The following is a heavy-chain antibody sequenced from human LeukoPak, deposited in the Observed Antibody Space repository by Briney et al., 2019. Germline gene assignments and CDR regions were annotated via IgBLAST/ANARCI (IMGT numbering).Heavy chain of an antibody. CDR1: GFTFSSYG. J-gene: IGHJ4*02. Sequence: PGRSLRLSCAASGFTFSSYGMHWVRQAPGKGLEWVAVISYDGSNTYYADSVKGRFTISRDNSKNMLYLQMNSLRAEDTAVYYCAKSYYYGSRSYMDYWGQGTLVTVSS. CDR2: ISYDGSNT. V-gene: IGHV3-30*18. CDR3: AKSYYYGSRSYMDY. D-gene: IGHD3-10*01.